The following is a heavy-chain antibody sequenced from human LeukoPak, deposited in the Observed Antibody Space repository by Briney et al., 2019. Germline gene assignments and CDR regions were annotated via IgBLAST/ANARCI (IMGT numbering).Heavy chain of an antibody. CDR1: GGSISSYY. D-gene: IGHD3-22*01. V-gene: IGHV4-59*01. J-gene: IGHJ4*02. CDR3: ARTDYYDSSGYPY. CDR2: IYYSGST. Sequence: SETLSPTCTVSGGSISSYYWSWIRQPPGEGLEWIGYIYYSGSTNYNPSLKSRVTISVDTSKNQFSLKLSSVTAADTAVYYCARTDYYDSSGYPYWGQGTLVTVSS.